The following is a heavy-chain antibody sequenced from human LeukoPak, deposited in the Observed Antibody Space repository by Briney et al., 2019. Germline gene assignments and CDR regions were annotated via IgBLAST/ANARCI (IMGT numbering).Heavy chain of an antibody. CDR1: GGSFSGYY. CDR3: ARGVRKSVVVVAAISWFDP. J-gene: IGHJ5*02. V-gene: IGHV4-34*01. CDR2: INHSGST. D-gene: IGHD2-15*01. Sequence: SETLSLTCAVYGGSFSGYYWSWIRQPPGKGLEWIGEINHSGSTNYNPSLKSRVTISVDTSKNQFSLKLSSVTAADTAVHYCARGVRKSVVVVAAISWFDPWGQGTLVTVSS.